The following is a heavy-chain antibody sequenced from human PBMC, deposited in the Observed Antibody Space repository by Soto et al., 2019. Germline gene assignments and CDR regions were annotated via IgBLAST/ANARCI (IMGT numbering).Heavy chain of an antibody. CDR3: ARLRRGSNYAFDI. CDR2: IYYSGST. CDR1: GGSISSSSYY. D-gene: IGHD3-16*01. V-gene: IGHV4-39*01. J-gene: IGHJ3*02. Sequence: SETSLTCTVSGGSISSSSYYWGWIRQPPGKGLEWIGSIYYSGSTYYNPSLKSRVTISVDTSKNQFSLKLSSVTAADTAVYYCARLRRGSNYAFDIWGQGTMVTVSS.